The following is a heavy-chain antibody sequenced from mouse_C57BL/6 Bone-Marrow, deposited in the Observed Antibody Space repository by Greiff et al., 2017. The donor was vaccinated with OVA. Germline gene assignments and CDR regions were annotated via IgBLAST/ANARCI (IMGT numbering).Heavy chain of an antibody. J-gene: IGHJ3*01. CDR1: GYSFTSYY. Sequence: QVQLQQSGPELVKPGASVKISCKASGYSFTSYYIHWVKQRPGQGLEWIGWIYPGSGNTKYNEKFKGKATLTADTSSSTAYMQLSSLTSEDSAVYYCARRDWDEFAYWGQGTLVTVSA. CDR2: IYPGSGNT. D-gene: IGHD4-1*01. V-gene: IGHV1-66*01. CDR3: ARRDWDEFAY.